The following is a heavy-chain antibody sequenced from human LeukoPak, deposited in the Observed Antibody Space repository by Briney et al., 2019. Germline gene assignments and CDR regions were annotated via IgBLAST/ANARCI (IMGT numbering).Heavy chain of an antibody. J-gene: IGHJ4*02. CDR2: VSHDGSTQ. CDR3: ARVIVGTENFDY. D-gene: IGHD5-12*01. Sequence: GGSLRLSCAASGFSFTIHAMHWVRQAPGKGLEWVAVVSHDGSTQYYTDSVRGRFTISRDNSKSTFYLQMNRLRTDDTAVYYCARVIVGTENFDYWGQGTLVTVSS. V-gene: IGHV3-30*10. CDR1: GFSFTIHA.